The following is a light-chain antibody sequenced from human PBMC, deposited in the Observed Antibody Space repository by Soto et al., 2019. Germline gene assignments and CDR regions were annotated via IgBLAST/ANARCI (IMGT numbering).Light chain of an antibody. CDR1: SSNIGTNT. CDR2: SND. V-gene: IGLV1-44*01. J-gene: IGLJ2*01. Sequence: LTQPPSASGTPGQRVSISCSGGSSNIGTNTVNWYQHLPGTAPKLLIFSNDERPSGVPDRFSGSKSGTSASLAISGLQSDDEXDYYCATWDDSLNGVVFGGGTKVTVL. CDR3: ATWDDSLNGVV.